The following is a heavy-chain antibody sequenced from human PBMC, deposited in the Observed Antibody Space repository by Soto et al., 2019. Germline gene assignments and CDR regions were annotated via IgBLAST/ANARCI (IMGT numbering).Heavy chain of an antibody. CDR3: AREGTAMIFDC. V-gene: IGHV4-61*08. D-gene: IGHD5-18*01. CDR1: GGSISSGDYY. J-gene: IGHJ4*02. Sequence: PSETLSLTCTVSGGSISSGDYYWSWIRQPPGKGLEWIGYINYSGSTNYNPSLKSRVTISVDTSKNQLSLKVSSVTAADTAVYYCAREGTAMIFDCWGQGTLVTVSS. CDR2: INYSGST.